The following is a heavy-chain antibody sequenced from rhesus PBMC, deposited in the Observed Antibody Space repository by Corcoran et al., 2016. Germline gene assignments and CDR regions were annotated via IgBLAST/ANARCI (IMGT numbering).Heavy chain of an antibody. D-gene: IGHD3-28*01. J-gene: IGHJ4*01. V-gene: IGHV4-122*02. CDR3: ARLATMIVLPDDY. CDR1: GGSISSSYYY. Sequence: QVQLQESGPGLVKPSETLSPTCAVSGGSISSSYYYWSWIRRAPGKGLEWIGYISYSGSTSYNPSLKSRVTISRDTSKNQFSLKLSSVTAADTAVYYCARLATMIVLPDDYWGQGVLVTVSS. CDR2: ISYSGST.